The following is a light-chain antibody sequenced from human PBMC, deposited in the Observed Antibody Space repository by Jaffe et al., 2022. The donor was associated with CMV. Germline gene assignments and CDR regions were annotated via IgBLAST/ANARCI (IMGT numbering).Light chain of an antibody. Sequence: EIVLTQSPGTLSLSPGERATLSCRASQSVSSRYLAWYQQKPGQAPRLLISGASSRATGIPDRFSGSGSGTDFTLTIIRLEPEDSAVYYCQQYGSSPLYTFGQGTKLEIK. CDR3: QQYGSSPLYT. J-gene: IGKJ2*01. V-gene: IGKV3-20*01. CDR2: GAS. CDR1: QSVSSRY.